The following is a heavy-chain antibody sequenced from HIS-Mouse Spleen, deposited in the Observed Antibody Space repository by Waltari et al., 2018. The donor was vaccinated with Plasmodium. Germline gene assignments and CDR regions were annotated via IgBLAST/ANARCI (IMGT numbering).Heavy chain of an antibody. Sequence: QLQLQESGPGLVKPSETLSLTCTVSGGSISSSSYYWGWIRQPPGKGLGWIGSVYYGGSSYHNPSLKSRVTIAVDTSKNQFSLKLGSVTAADTAVYYCARVAYGYCSSTSCYACWFDPWGQGTLVTVSS. V-gene: IGHV4-39*07. CDR3: ARVAYGYCSSTSCYACWFDP. CDR1: GGSISSSSYY. D-gene: IGHD2-2*03. J-gene: IGHJ5*02. CDR2: VYYGGSS.